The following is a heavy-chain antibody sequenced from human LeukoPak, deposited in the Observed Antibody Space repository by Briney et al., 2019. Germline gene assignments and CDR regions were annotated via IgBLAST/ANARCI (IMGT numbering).Heavy chain of an antibody. D-gene: IGHD2-8*01. CDR3: AREDVVLVDAVRYYYYGMDV. J-gene: IGHJ6*02. CDR2: INHSGGST. CDR1: GYNFISYY. Sequence: GASVKVSCKASGYNFISYYMHWVRQAPGQGLECMGIINHSGGSTSYAQKFQDRVTMTRDTSTSTVYMELSSLKSEDTAVYYCAREDVVLVDAVRYYYYGMDVWGQGTTVTVSS. V-gene: IGHV1-46*01.